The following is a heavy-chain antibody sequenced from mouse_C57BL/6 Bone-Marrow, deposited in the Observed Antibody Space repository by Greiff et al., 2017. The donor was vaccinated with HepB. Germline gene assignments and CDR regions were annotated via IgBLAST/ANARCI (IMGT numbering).Heavy chain of an antibody. D-gene: IGHD1-1*02. J-gene: IGHJ2*01. CDR1: GYTFTSYW. V-gene: IGHV1-52*01. CDR2: IDPSDSET. Sequence: VKLQQPGAELVRPGSSVKLSCKASGYTFTSYWMHWVKQRPIQGLEWIGNIDPSDSETHYNQKFKDKATLTVDKSSSTAYMQLSSLTSEDSAVYYCARRGWGNYFDYWGQGTTLTVSS. CDR3: ARRGWGNYFDY.